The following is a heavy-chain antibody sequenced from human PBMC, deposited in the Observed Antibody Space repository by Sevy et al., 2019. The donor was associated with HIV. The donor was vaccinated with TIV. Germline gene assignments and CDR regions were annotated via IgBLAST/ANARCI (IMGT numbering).Heavy chain of an antibody. CDR3: AKDRVTVFGVVVTFDS. V-gene: IGHV3-23*01. D-gene: IGHD3-3*01. CDR1: GFTFDSYA. Sequence: GGSLRLSCAASGFTFDSYAMHWVRQAAGKGLEWVSTISGSGYATYYVDSVKGRFIISRDTSRNTLYLQMNSLRVEDSAVYFCAKDRVTVFGVVVTFDSWGQGTLVTVSS. CDR2: ISGSGYAT. J-gene: IGHJ4*02.